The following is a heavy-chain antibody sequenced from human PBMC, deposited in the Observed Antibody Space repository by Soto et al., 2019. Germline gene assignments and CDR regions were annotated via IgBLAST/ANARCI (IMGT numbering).Heavy chain of an antibody. CDR1: GFSLSSTRMA. D-gene: IGHD6-19*01. CDR2: IYWDDDK. Sequence: QITLKASGPTLVKPTQTLTLTCTFSGFSLSSTRMAVGWIRQPPGKALEWLALIYWDDDKRYSPFLKSRLTITKDTSKNQVVLTMSNMDPVDTARYYCAHIVVAGLGYYFDYWGQGTMVTVS. V-gene: IGHV2-5*02. J-gene: IGHJ4*02. CDR3: AHIVVAGLGYYFDY.